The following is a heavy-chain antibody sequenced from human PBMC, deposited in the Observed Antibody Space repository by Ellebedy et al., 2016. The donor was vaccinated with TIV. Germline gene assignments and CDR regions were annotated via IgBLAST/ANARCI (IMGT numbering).Heavy chain of an antibody. D-gene: IGHD6-19*01. V-gene: IGHV1-3*01. Sequence: ASVKVSCXASGYTFTSYAMHWVRQAPGQRLEWMGWINAGNGNTKYSQKFQGRVTITRDTSASTAYMELSSLRSEDTAVYYCARDIRVAPLDIAVAGDYWGQGTLVTVSS. J-gene: IGHJ4*02. CDR2: INAGNGNT. CDR3: ARDIRVAPLDIAVAGDY. CDR1: GYTFTSYA.